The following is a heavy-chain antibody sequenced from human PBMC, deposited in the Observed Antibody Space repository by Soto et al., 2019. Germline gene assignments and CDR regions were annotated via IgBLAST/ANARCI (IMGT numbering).Heavy chain of an antibody. CDR3: ARDSTTSYVDGFDL. Sequence: SETLALTCTVSGGSISSYYWTWIRQPPGKGLEWIGYIYYSGSTNYNPSLKSRVTISVATSKTQFSLKLSSVTAADTAIYYCARDSTTSYVDGFDLWGQGTVVTVSS. CDR1: GGSISSYY. V-gene: IGHV4-59*12. D-gene: IGHD6-13*01. CDR2: IYYSGST. J-gene: IGHJ3*01.